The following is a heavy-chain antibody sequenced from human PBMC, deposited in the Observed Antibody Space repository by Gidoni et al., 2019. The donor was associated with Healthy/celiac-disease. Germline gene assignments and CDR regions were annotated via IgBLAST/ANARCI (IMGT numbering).Heavy chain of an antibody. CDR2: IWYDGSNK. J-gene: IGHJ4*02. V-gene: IGHV3-33*01. D-gene: IGHD1-26*01. CDR1: G. CDR3: ARDRGQRELPRV. Sequence: GMHWVRQAPGKGLEWVAVIWYDGSNKYYADSVKGRFTISRDNSKNTLYLQMNSLRAEDTAVYYCARDRGQRELPRVWGQGTLVTVSS.